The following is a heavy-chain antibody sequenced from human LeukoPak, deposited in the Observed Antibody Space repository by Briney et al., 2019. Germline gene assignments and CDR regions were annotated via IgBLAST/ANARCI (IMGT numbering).Heavy chain of an antibody. D-gene: IGHD5-18*01. CDR2: ISGSGGST. V-gene: IGHV3-23*01. J-gene: IGHJ4*02. CDR1: GFTFSSYS. Sequence: SGGSLRLSCAASGFTFSSYSMNWVRQAPGKGLEWVSAISGSGGSTYYADSVKGRFTISRDNSKNTLYLQMNSLRAEDTAVYYCAKKEAGSYGFDYWGQGTLVTVSS. CDR3: AKKEAGSYGFDY.